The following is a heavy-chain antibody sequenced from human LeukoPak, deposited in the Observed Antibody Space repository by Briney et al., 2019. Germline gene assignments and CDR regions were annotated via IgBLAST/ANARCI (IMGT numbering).Heavy chain of an antibody. J-gene: IGHJ4*02. CDR1: GYTFTSYY. D-gene: IGHD1-26*01. CDR2: FDPEDGET. Sequence: GASVKVSCKASGYTFTSYYMHWVRQAPGKGLEWMGGFDPEDGETIYAQKFQGRVTMTEDTSTDTAYMELSSLRSEDTAVYYCATDLPVGATFTFDYWGQGTLVTVSS. V-gene: IGHV1-24*01. CDR3: ATDLPVGATFTFDY.